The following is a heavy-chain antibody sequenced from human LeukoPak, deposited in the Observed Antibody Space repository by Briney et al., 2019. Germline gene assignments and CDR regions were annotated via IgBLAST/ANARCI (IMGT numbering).Heavy chain of an antibody. J-gene: IGHJ2*01. CDR1: GFTFDDYA. CDR2: FSWNSGSI. V-gene: IGHV3-9*01. Sequence: GGSLRLSCAASGFTFDDYARHWVRQAPGKGLEWVSGFSWNSGSIGYADSVRGRFTISRDNAKDSLYLQMNSLRAEDTALYYCAKDTSIADRYWYFDLWGRGTLVTVSS. D-gene: IGHD6-13*01. CDR3: AKDTSIADRYWYFDL.